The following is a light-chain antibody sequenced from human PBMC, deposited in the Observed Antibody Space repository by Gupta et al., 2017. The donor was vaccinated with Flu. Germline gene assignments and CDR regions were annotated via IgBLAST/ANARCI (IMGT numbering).Light chain of an antibody. CDR3: QAWDSSTAV. J-gene: IGLJ2*01. V-gene: IGLV3-1*01. CDR2: QDS. CDR1: KLGDNY. Sequence: SYKLTQPPSVSVSPGQPARITCSGDKLGDNYACRHQQKPGQSPVLVINQDSKRPAGIPARFSGSNSGNTATLTISGTEAMDEADYYCQAWDSSTAVFGGGTKLTVL.